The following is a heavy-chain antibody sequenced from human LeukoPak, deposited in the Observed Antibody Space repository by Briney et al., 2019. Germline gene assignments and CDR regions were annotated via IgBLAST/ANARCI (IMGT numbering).Heavy chain of an antibody. CDR1: GGSINSNY. CDR2: INYSGST. Sequence: PSETLSLTCTVSGGSINSNYWGWIRQPPGKGLEWIGYINYSGSTNYNPSLKSRLTISVDTSKNQFSLKLSSVTAADTAVYYCARLIFDCSGGSCYFYLDYWGQGTLVTVSS. CDR3: ARLIFDCSGGSCYFYLDY. J-gene: IGHJ4*02. D-gene: IGHD2-15*01. V-gene: IGHV4-59*08.